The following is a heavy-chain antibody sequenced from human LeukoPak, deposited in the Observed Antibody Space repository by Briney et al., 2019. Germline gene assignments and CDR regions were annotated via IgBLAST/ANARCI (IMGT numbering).Heavy chain of an antibody. Sequence: GESLKISCKGSGYSFTSYWIAWVRQMPGKGLEWMGIIYPGDSDTRYSPSFQGQVTISADKSISTAYLQWSSLKASDTAMYYCARPKNYDILTAYWHYFDYWGQGTLVTVSS. V-gene: IGHV5-51*01. CDR3: ARPKNYDILTAYWHYFDY. CDR2: IYPGDSDT. CDR1: GYSFTSYW. D-gene: IGHD3-9*01. J-gene: IGHJ4*02.